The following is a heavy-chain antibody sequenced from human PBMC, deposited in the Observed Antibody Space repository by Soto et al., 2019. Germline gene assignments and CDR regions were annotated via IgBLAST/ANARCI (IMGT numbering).Heavy chain of an antibody. CDR2: ISGSGGST. Sequence: GGSLRLSCAASGFTFSSYAMSWVRQAPGKGLEWVSAISGSGGSTYYADSVKGRFTISRDNSKNTLYLQMNSLRAEDTAVYYCAKDGRDDYDILTGHPYYFDYWGQGTLVTVSS. CDR3: AKDGRDDYDILTGHPYYFDY. D-gene: IGHD3-9*01. J-gene: IGHJ4*02. CDR1: GFTFSSYA. V-gene: IGHV3-23*01.